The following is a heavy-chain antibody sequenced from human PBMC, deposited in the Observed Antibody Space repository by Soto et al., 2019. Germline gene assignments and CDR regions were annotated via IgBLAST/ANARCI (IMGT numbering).Heavy chain of an antibody. CDR1: GFTLRSYR. CDR2: ISSSSSTI. CDR3: ARDNPRSAGWDV. J-gene: IGHJ6*02. V-gene: IGHV3-48*02. Sequence: EVQLVESGGGLVQPGGSLRLSCEASGFTLRSYRWNWARKAPGPGLGWVSYISSSSSTIHSADAVKGRCTISRNNAKNSLYLQMNSLRDEDTAVYYCARDNPRSAGWDVWGQGTTVTVSS.